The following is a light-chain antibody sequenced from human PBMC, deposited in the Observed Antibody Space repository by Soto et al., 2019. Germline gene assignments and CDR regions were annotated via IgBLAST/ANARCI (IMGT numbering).Light chain of an antibody. CDR2: DAS. Sequence: EIVLTQSPGTLSLSPGERATLSCRASQSISSNSLAWYQQKPSQAPRLLISDASTRATGFPDRFSGSGSGTDFTLTISRLEPEDFAVYYCQQYGSSPWTVGQGTKVEIK. J-gene: IGKJ1*01. V-gene: IGKV3-20*01. CDR1: QSISSNS. CDR3: QQYGSSPWT.